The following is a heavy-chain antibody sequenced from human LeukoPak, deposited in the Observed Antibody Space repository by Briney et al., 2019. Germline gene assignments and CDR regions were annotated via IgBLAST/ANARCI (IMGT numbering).Heavy chain of an antibody. J-gene: IGHJ6*03. CDR2: INWNGGST. V-gene: IGHV3-20*04. Sequence: PGGSLRLSCAASGFTFDDYGMSWVRQAPGKGLEWVSGINWNGGSTGYADSVKGRFTISRDNAKNSLYLQMNSLRAEDTALYYCARVGMQQHGYYYYYMDVWGKGTTVTVSS. CDR1: GFTFDDYG. D-gene: IGHD6-13*01. CDR3: ARVGMQQHGYYYYYMDV.